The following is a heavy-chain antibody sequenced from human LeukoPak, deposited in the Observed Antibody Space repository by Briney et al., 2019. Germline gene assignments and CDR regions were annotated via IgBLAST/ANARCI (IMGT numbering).Heavy chain of an antibody. CDR1: GGSISSDDYY. CDR2: IYYSGNT. CDR3: AKANYYDSTGYLPVVYPSDY. J-gene: IGHJ4*02. D-gene: IGHD3-22*01. V-gene: IGHV4-30-4*01. Sequence: PSETLSLTCTVSGGSISSDDYYWTWIRQPPGKGLEWVGYIYYSGNTYYNPSLKSRVTISLDTSKNQFSLKLRSVTAADTAVYYCAKANYYDSTGYLPVVYPSDYWGQGTLVTVSS.